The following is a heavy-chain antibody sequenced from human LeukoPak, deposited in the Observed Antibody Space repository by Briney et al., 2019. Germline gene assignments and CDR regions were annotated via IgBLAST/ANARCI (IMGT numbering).Heavy chain of an antibody. V-gene: IGHV3-66*01. CDR1: GFTFSTYA. CDR2: IYSDGST. Sequence: PGGSLRLSCAASGFTFSTYAMSWVRQAPGKGLEWVSVIYSDGSTYYADSVKGRFTISRDNSKNTLYLQMNSLRAEDTAVYYCARDLTYGGKRGYYFDYWGQGTLVTVSS. D-gene: IGHD4-23*01. J-gene: IGHJ4*02. CDR3: ARDLTYGGKRGYYFDY.